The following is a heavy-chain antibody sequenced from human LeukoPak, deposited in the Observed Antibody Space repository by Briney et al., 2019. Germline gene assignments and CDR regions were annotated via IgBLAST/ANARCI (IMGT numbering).Heavy chain of an antibody. CDR1: GFIFSTYG. D-gene: IGHD6-13*01. CDR2: IRYDGTNE. J-gene: IGHJ4*02. CDR3: AKGDTSTWYNVDY. Sequence: PGGSLRLSCAASGFIFSTYGMHWVRQAPGKGLEWVAFIRYDGTNEYYNDSVKGRFTISRDNSNNILDLQLSSLRVEDTAVYYCAKGDTSTWYNVDYWGQGILVTVSS. V-gene: IGHV3-30*02.